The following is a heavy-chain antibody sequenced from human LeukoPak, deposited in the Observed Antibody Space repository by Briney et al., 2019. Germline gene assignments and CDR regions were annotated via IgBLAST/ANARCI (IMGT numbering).Heavy chain of an antibody. V-gene: IGHV4-38-2*01. J-gene: IGHJ5*02. Sequence: GSLRLSCAPSGFTFSSYGMHWIRQPPGKGLEWIGSIYHSGSTYYNPSLKSRVTISVDTSKNQFSLKLSSVTAADTAVYYCARAGYCSGGSCDGDWFDPWGQGTLVTVSS. D-gene: IGHD2-15*01. CDR1: GFTFSSYG. CDR3: ARAGYCSGGSCDGDWFDP. CDR2: IYHSGST.